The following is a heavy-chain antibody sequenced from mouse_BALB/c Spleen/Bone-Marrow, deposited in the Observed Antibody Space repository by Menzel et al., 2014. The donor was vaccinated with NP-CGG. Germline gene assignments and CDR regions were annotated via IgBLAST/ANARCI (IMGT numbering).Heavy chain of an antibody. CDR3: ARDRGYDGDAMDY. D-gene: IGHD2-2*01. CDR2: IWGDGST. V-gene: IGHV2-6-7*01. CDR1: GFSLTGCG. J-gene: IGHJ4*01. Sequence: VKLVESGPGLVSPSQRLSITCTVSGFSLTGCGVNWVRQPPGKGLEWLGMIWGDGSTDYNSALKFRLSISKDNSKSQVFLKMNSLQTDDTARYYCARDRGYDGDAMDYWGQGTSVTVSS.